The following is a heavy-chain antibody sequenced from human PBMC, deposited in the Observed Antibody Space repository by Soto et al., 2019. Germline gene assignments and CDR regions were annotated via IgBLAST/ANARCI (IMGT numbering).Heavy chain of an antibody. Sequence: PGDSLNISWKCSGYSFTNYWIGWVRQMPGKGLEWMGIIYTGDSDTRYSPSFQGQVTISADKSISTAYLQWSSLKASDTAMYYCARQSIGGYCSSTSCPPPAYYYYGMDVWGQGTKVTVSS. CDR2: IYTGDSDT. CDR1: GYSFTNYW. V-gene: IGHV5-51*01. CDR3: ARQSIGGYCSSTSCPPPAYYYYGMDV. D-gene: IGHD2-2*03. J-gene: IGHJ6*02.